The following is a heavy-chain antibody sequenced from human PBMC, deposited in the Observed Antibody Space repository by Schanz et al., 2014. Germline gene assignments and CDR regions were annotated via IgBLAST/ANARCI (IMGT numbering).Heavy chain of an antibody. CDR2: ISSGGGST. CDR3: ARDRRNADLDY. J-gene: IGHJ4*02. Sequence: EVQLLESGGGLVQPGGSLRLSCASSGFSFTTYAMSWVRQAPGKGLEWVSSISSGGGSTYYADSVRGRITMSRDNSKNTLYLEMNSLRAEDTALYYCARDRRNADLDYWGQGTLVTVSS. D-gene: IGHD1-1*01. V-gene: IGHV3-23*01. CDR1: GFSFTTYA.